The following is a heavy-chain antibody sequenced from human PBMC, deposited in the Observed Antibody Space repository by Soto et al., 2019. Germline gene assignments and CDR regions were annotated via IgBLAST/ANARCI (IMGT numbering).Heavy chain of an antibody. CDR1: GYTFTSYD. D-gene: IGHD3-10*01. CDR2: MNPNSGNT. CDR3: AIDYYGSGSSYYFDY. Sequence: ASVKVSCKASGYTFTSYDINWVRQATGQGLEWMGWMNPNSGNTGYAQKFQGRVTMTRNTSISTAYMELSSLRSEDTAVYYCAIDYYGSGSSYYFDYSGQATLVTVSS. J-gene: IGHJ4*02. V-gene: IGHV1-8*01.